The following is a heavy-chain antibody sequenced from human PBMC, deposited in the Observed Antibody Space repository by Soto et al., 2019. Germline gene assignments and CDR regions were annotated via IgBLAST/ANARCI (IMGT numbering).Heavy chain of an antibody. Sequence: GGSRRLSCAAAGFSFRNYAMNWVRQAPGKGLELVSSISSNGGIAYYADSVKGRFTISRDNSKNTLYLQMNSLRADDTAVYYCARGYCSAVGCYVHYYYGSEVWGQDTTVTTSS. CDR3: ARGYCSAVGCYVHYYYGSEV. CDR1: GFSFRNYA. J-gene: IGHJ6*02. CDR2: ISSNGGIA. V-gene: IGHV3-23*01. D-gene: IGHD2-15*01.